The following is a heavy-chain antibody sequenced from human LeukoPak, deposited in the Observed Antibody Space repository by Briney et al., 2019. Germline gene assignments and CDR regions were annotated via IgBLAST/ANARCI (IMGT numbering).Heavy chain of an antibody. D-gene: IGHD6-13*01. CDR2: IIPIFGTT. Sequence: ASVKVSCKASGGTFSSYAISWVRQAPGQGLEWMGGIIPIFGTTNYAQKFQDRVTITADESTSTAYMELSSLRSEDTAVYYCARVVGLTGYSSSWYSGYYYYMDVWGKGTTVTVSS. CDR3: ARVVGLTGYSSSWYSGYYYYMDV. J-gene: IGHJ6*03. V-gene: IGHV1-69*13. CDR1: GGTFSSYA.